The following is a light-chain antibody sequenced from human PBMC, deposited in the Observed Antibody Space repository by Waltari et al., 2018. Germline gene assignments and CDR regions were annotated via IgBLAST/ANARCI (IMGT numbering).Light chain of an antibody. CDR3: CSYANRATLV. V-gene: IGLV2-23*02. J-gene: IGLJ2*01. CDR2: EVS. Sequence: QSALTQSASVSGSPGQSITISCTGTSGDIGIYNLVSWYQQHPGKAPKRIIYEVSQRPSGVSNRFSGSKSGNAAALTISGLQAEDEADYYCCSYANRATLVFGGGTKVTVL. CDR1: SGDIGIYNL.